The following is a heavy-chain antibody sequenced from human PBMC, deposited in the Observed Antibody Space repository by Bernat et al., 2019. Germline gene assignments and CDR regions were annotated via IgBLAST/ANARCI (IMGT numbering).Heavy chain of an antibody. J-gene: IGHJ3*02. CDR3: ASEGGERSTGLWYDSSGYPDAFDI. Sequence: QVQLQESGPGLVKPSGTLSLTCAVSGGSISSSNWWSWVRQPPGKGLEWIGEIYHSGSTNYNPSLKSRVTISVDKSKNQFSLKLSSVTAADTAVYYCASEGGERSTGLWYDSSGYPDAFDIWGQGTMVTVSS. D-gene: IGHD3-22*01. CDR2: IYHSGST. V-gene: IGHV4-4*02. CDR1: GGSISSSNW.